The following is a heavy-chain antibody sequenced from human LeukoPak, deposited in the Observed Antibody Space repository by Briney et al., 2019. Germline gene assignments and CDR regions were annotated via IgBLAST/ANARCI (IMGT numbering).Heavy chain of an antibody. V-gene: IGHV4-59*01. D-gene: IGHD4/OR15-4a*01. CDR2: IYYSGST. Sequence: SETLSLTCTVSGGSISSYYWSWIRQPPGKGLEWIGYIYYSGSTNYNPSLKSRVTISVDTSKNQFSLKLSSVTAADTAVYYCARVNKYPHYGPMYYFDYWGQGTLVTVSS. CDR1: GGSISSYY. J-gene: IGHJ4*02. CDR3: ARVNKYPHYGPMYYFDY.